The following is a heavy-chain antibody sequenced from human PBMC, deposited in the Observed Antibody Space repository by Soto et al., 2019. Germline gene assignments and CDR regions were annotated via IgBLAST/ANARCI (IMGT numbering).Heavy chain of an antibody. Sequence: GGSLRLSCAASGFTFSSYAMSWVRQAPGKGLEWVSVISSSGDRIYYADSVKGRFTISRDNSKNTLYMQMNSLRAEDTAVYYCAKQQGPGTPYYYAMDVWGQGTTVTVSS. D-gene: IGHD1-1*01. J-gene: IGHJ6*02. CDR2: ISSSGDRI. V-gene: IGHV3-23*01. CDR3: AKQQGPGTPYYYAMDV. CDR1: GFTFSSYA.